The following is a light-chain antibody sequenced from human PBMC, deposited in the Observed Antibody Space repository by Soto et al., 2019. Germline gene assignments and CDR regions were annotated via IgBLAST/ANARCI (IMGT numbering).Light chain of an antibody. CDR2: KVT. CDR3: SSYTSSSTYV. J-gene: IGLJ1*01. Sequence: QSVLTQPPSASGSPGQSLTISCTGTSSDVGGYNYVSWYQQRPGKAPKLVIYKVTKRPSGVPDRFSGSKSGITASLTISGLQAEDEADYYCSSYTSSSTYVFGTGTKLTVL. V-gene: IGLV2-8*01. CDR1: SSDVGGYNY.